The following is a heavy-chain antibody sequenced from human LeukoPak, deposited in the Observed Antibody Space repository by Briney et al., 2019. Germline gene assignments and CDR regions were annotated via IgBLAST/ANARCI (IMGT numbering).Heavy chain of an antibody. D-gene: IGHD5-24*01. J-gene: IGHJ4*02. V-gene: IGHV3-48*03. CDR1: GFIFSSYG. CDR2: IDSRAHVL. Sequence: GGSLRLSCAASGFIFSSYGMTWVRQAPGKGLEWISHIDSRAHVLSYADSVKGRFTISRDNAESSLFLHMNTLRAEDTALYYCARDKDGDEDFDYWGQGTLVTVSS. CDR3: ARDKDGDEDFDY.